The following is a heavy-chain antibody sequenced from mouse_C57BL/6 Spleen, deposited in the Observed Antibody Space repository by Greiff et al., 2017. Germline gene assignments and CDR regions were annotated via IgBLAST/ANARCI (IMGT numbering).Heavy chain of an antibody. CDR1: GFTFSDAW. D-gene: IGHD2-5*01. J-gene: IGHJ1*03. CDR2: IRNKANNHAT. V-gene: IGHV6-6*01. Sequence: EVKLMESGGGLVQPGGSMKLSCAASGFTFSDAWMDWVRQSPEKGLEWVAEIRNKANNHATYYAESVKGRFTISRDDSKSSVYLQMNSLRAEDTGIYYCTRAYYSNYVYWYFDVWGTGTTVTVSS. CDR3: TRAYYSNYVYWYFDV.